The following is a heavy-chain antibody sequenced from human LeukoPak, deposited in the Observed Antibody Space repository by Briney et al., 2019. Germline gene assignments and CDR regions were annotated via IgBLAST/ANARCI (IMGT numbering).Heavy chain of an antibody. CDR1: GGSISRGDYY. J-gene: IGHJ5*02. D-gene: IGHD2-21*02. Sequence: SQTLSLTCTVSGGSISRGDYYWSWIRQPPGKGLEWIGYIYYSGSTYYNPSLKSRVTISVDTSKNQFSLKLSSVTAADTAVYYCARDLAYCGGDCYSQYNWFDPWGQGTLVTVSS. CDR2: IYYSGST. CDR3: ARDLAYCGGDCYSQYNWFDP. V-gene: IGHV4-30-4*01.